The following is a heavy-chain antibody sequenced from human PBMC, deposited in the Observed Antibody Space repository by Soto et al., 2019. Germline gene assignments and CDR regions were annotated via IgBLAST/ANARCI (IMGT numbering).Heavy chain of an antibody. CDR3: ARDQALAAAAPEYFQH. D-gene: IGHD6-13*01. V-gene: IGHV1-46*01. Sequence: RASVKVSCKASGYTFTSYYMHWVRQAPGQGLEWMGIINPSGGSTSYAQKFQGRVTMTRDTSTSTVYMELSSLRSEDTAVYYCARDQALAAAAPEYFQHWGQGTLVTVSS. CDR2: INPSGGST. CDR1: GYTFTSYY. J-gene: IGHJ1*01.